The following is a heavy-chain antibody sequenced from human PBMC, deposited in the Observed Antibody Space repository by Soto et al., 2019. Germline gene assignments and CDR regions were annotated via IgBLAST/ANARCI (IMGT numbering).Heavy chain of an antibody. J-gene: IGHJ4*02. CDR1: GFTFSSYG. D-gene: IGHD2-15*01. V-gene: IGHV3-33*01. Sequence: QVQLVESGGGVVQPGRSLRLSCAASGFTFSSYGMHWVRQAPGKGLEWVAVTWYDGSNKYYADSVKGRFTISRDNSKNTLYLQMNSLRAEDTAVYYCASDYCSGGSCYSGYWGQGTLVTVSS. CDR2: TWYDGSNK. CDR3: ASDYCSGGSCYSGY.